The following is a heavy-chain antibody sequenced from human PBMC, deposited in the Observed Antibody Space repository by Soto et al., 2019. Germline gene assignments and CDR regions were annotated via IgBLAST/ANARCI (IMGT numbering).Heavy chain of an antibody. CDR1: GFTFSGFD. V-gene: IGHV3-13*01. D-gene: IGHD2-15*01. CDR2: IGTAGDT. Sequence: GGSLRLSXEASGFTFSGFDMHWVRQPTGKGLEWVSTIGTAGDTYYAVSVKGRFTISRDNAKNSLSLQMNSLRAGDTAVYFCARGQEVGAHFFDSWGQGTQVTVPS. CDR3: ARGQEVGAHFFDS. J-gene: IGHJ4*02.